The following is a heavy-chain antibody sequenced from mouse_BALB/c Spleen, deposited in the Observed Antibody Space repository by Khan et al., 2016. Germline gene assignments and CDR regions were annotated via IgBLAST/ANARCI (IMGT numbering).Heavy chain of an antibody. CDR3: ARAYDWYFDV. D-gene: IGHD2-12*01. CDR1: GFTFSSFG. CDR2: ISSGSSTI. V-gene: IGHV5-17*02. J-gene: IGHJ1*01. Sequence: EVELVESGGGLVQPGGSRKLSCAASGFTFSSFGMHWVRQAPEKGLEWVAYISSGSSTIYYADTVKGRFTISRDNPKNTLFLQMTSLRSEDTAMXYCARAYDWYFDVGGAGTTVTVSS.